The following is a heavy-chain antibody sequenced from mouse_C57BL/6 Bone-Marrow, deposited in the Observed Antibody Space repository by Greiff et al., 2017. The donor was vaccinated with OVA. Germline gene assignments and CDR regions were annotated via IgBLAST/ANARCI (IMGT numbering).Heavy chain of an antibody. Sequence: QVQLKESGAELVKPGASVKLSCKASGYTFTSYWMHWVKQRPGQGLEWIGMIHPNSGSTNYNEKFKSKATLTVDKSSSTAYMQLSSLTSEDSAVYYCARCYDYDFDYWGKGTTLTVSS. J-gene: IGHJ2*01. CDR2: IHPNSGST. V-gene: IGHV1-64*01. D-gene: IGHD2-4*01. CDR1: GYTFTSYW. CDR3: ARCYDYDFDY.